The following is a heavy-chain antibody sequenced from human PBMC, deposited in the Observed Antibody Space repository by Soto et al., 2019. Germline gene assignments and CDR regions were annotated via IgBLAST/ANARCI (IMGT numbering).Heavy chain of an antibody. D-gene: IGHD6-13*01. CDR1: GFTFSSYW. J-gene: IGHJ5*02. V-gene: IGHV3-74*01. CDR2: INSDGSRT. Sequence: EVQLVESGGGLVQPGESLRLSCAASGFTFSSYWMHWVRQAPGKGLVWVSRINSDGSRTNYADSVKGRFTVSRDNAKNTQYLQLNRRRAADTAVYYCARGLTGSWNRSAPWGQGTLVTVSS. CDR3: ARGLTGSWNRSAP.